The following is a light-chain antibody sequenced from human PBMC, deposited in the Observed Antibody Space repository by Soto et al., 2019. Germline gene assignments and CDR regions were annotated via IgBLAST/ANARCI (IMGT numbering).Light chain of an antibody. CDR2: DVS. CDR1: SSAVGGYNY. J-gene: IGLJ2*01. V-gene: IGLV2-14*01. CDR3: SSYTSSSTLEVV. Sequence: QSVLTQPASVSGSPGQSITISCTGTSSAVGGYNYVSWYQQHPGKAPKLMIYDVSNRPSGVSNRFSGSKSGNTASLTISGLQAEDEADYYCSSYTSSSTLEVVFGGGTKLTVL.